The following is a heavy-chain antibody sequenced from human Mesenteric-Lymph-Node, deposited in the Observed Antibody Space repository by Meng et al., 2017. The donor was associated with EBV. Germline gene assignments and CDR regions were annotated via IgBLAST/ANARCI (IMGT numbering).Heavy chain of an antibody. CDR2: INHSGST. Sequence: QVQLQQWCAGLLKPSGTLSLTCAVYGGSVSGYYWSWIRQPPGKGLEWIGEINHSGSTNYNPSLKSRVTISVDTSKNQFSLKLSSVTAADTAVYYCARGPNYWYFDLWGRGTLVTVSS. CDR1: GGSVSGYY. CDR3: ARGPNYWYFDL. V-gene: IGHV4-34*01. J-gene: IGHJ2*01.